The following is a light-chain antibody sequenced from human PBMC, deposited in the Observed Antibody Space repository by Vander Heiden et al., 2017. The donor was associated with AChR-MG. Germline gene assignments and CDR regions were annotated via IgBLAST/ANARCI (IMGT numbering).Light chain of an antibody. CDR2: GAS. CDR3: QQYYNWPLT. V-gene: IGKV3-15*01. Sequence: EIVRTHSPATLSVSPGERATLSCRASQTVSSNLAWYQQKPGQAPRLLIYGASTRATGIPARFSGSGSGTEFTLTISSLQSEDFAVYYCQQYYNWPLTFGGGTKVEI. J-gene: IGKJ4*01. CDR1: QTVSSN.